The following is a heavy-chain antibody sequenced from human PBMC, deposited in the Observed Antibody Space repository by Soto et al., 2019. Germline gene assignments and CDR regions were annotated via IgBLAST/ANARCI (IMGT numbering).Heavy chain of an antibody. D-gene: IGHD3-16*01. V-gene: IGHV3-49*03. J-gene: IGHJ4*02. CDR2: IRSKAYGGTT. CDR3: TRDRVSGSPTQTDY. CDR1: GFTFGDYA. Sequence: GGSLRLSCTASGFTFGDYAMSWFRQAPGKRLERVGFIRSKAYGGTTEYAASVKGRFTISRADSTSIAHLQMNSLKTEDIAVYYCTRDRVSGSPTQTDYWGQGTLVTVSS.